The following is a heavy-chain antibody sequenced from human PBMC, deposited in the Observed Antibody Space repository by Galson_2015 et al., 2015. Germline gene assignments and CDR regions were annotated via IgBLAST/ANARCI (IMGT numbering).Heavy chain of an antibody. V-gene: IGHV3-33*01. CDR2: IWFDGSNK. D-gene: IGHD6-19*01. CDR1: GFTFSSYG. Sequence: SLRLSCAASGFTFSSYGMHWVRQAPGKGLEWVAVIWFDGSNKYYADSVKGRFTISRDNSKNTLYLQMNSLRAEDTAVYYCASQGGSSGWDPPDYWGQGTLVTVSS. J-gene: IGHJ4*02. CDR3: ASQGGSSGWDPPDY.